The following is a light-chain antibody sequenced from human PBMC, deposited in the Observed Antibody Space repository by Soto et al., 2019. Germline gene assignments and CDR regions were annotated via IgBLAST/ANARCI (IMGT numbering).Light chain of an antibody. J-gene: IGKJ1*01. V-gene: IGKV3-11*01. CDR1: QSVSSY. CDR2: DAS. CDR3: QQRSSWPRT. Sequence: ENVLTQSPATLSLSPGERATLSCRASQSVSSYLAWYQQKPGQAPRLLIYDASSRATGIPARFSGSGSGTDFTLTISSLEPEDFAVYYCQQRSSWPRTFGQGTKVEIK.